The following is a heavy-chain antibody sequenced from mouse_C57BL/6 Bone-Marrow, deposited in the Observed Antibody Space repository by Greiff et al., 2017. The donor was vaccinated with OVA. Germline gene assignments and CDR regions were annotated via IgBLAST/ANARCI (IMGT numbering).Heavy chain of an antibody. J-gene: IGHJ2*01. V-gene: IGHV5-6*01. Sequence: EVQLVESGGDLVKPGGSLKLSCAASGFTFSSYGMSCVRQTPDKRLEWVATISSGGSYTYYPDSVKGRFTISRDNAKNTLYLQRSSLKSEDTAMYYCARRYYYGSSFDYWGQGTTLTVSS. CDR1: GFTFSSYG. CDR2: ISSGGSYT. CDR3: ARRYYYGSSFDY. D-gene: IGHD1-1*01.